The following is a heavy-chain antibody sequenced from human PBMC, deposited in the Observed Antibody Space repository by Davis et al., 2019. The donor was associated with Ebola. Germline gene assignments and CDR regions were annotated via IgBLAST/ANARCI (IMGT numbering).Heavy chain of an antibody. D-gene: IGHD3-22*01. J-gene: IGHJ3*02. CDR3: ARDFGNYYDSSGYYYRWDDAFDI. CDR1: GYTFTSYT. CDR2: ISAYNGNT. Sequence: ASVKVSCKASGYTFTSYTISWVRQAPGQGLEWMGWISAYNGNTNYAQKLQGRVTMTTDTSTSKAYMELRSLRSDDTAVYYCARDFGNYYDSSGYYYRWDDAFDIWGQGTMVTVSS. V-gene: IGHV1-18*01.